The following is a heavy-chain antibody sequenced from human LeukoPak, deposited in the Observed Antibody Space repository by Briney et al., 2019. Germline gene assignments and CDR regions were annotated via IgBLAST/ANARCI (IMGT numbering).Heavy chain of an antibody. V-gene: IGHV3-64D*06. Sequence: GGSLRLPCSASGFTFSSYAMHWVRQAPGKGLEYVSAISSNGGSTYYADSVKGRFTISRDNSKNTLYLQMSSLRAEDTAVYYCVKDRILAAAGYYFDYWGQGTLVTVSS. D-gene: IGHD6-13*01. CDR1: GFTFSSYA. J-gene: IGHJ4*02. CDR3: VKDRILAAAGYYFDY. CDR2: ISSNGGST.